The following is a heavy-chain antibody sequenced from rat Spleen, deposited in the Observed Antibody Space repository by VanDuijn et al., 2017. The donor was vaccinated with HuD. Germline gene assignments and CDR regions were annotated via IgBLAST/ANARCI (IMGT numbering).Heavy chain of an antibody. CDR2: ISSSSGT. CDR3: ARRTRRYLGYFDY. D-gene: IGHD2-1*01. CDR1: GFTFSDYG. V-gene: IGHV5-34*01. J-gene: IGHJ2*01. Sequence: EVQLVESGGGLVQPGRSLKLSCVASGFTFSDYGMNWIRHAPGKGLEWVAYISSSSGTIYYADTVKGRFTISRDNAKNTLYLQLSSLRSEDTALYYCARRTRRYLGYFDYWGQGVMVTVSS.